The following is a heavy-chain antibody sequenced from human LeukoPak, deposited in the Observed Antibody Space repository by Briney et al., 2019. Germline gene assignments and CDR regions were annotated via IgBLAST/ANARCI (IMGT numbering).Heavy chain of an antibody. V-gene: IGHV3-23*01. CDR3: ARDTATVTPYYYYYYGMDV. D-gene: IGHD4-11*01. CDR2: ISGSGGST. Sequence: PGGSLRLSCAASGFTFSSYAMSWVRQAPGKGLEWVSAISGSGGSTYYADSVKGRFTISRDNAKNSLYLQMNSLRDEDTAVYYCARDTATVTPYYYYYYGMDVWGQGTTVTVSS. J-gene: IGHJ6*02. CDR1: GFTFSSYA.